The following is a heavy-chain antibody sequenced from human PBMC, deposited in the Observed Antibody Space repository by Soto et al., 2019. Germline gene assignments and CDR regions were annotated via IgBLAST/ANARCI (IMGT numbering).Heavy chain of an antibody. CDR3: ARSYCSGGSCYNSIDYYYGMDV. CDR2: IIPIFGTA. CDR1: GGTFSSYA. V-gene: IGHV1-69*13. J-gene: IGHJ6*02. Sequence: ASVKVSCKASGGTFSSYAISWVRQAPGQGLEWMGGIIPIFGTANYAQKFQGRVTITADESTSTAYMELSSLRSEDTAVYYCARSYCSGGSCYNSIDYYYGMDVWGQGTTVTVSS. D-gene: IGHD2-15*01.